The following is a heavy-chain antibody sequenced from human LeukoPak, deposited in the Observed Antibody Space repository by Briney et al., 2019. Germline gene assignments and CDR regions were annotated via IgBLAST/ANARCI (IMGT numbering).Heavy chain of an antibody. V-gene: IGHV3-7*01. CDR2: IREDGSEK. CDR1: GFTFSSHG. J-gene: IGHJ4*02. Sequence: PGGSLRLSCVASGFTFSSHGMNWVRQGPGKGLEWVANIREDGSEKYYVDSVKGRFTISRDNAKNSLYLQMNSLRAEDTAVYYCARAAYSGWYDYWGQGTLITVSS. D-gene: IGHD6-19*01. CDR3: ARAAYSGWYDY.